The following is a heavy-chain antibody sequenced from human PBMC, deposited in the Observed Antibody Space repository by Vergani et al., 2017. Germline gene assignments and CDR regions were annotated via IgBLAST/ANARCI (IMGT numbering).Heavy chain of an antibody. Sequence: EVQLVESGGGLVQPGGSLRLSCAASGFTVSSNYMSWVRQAPGKGLEWVSVIYSGGSTYYADSVKGRFTISRDNSKNTLYLQMNSLRAEDTAVYYCAKVVSGYCSSTSCYSDYWGQGTLVTVSS. J-gene: IGHJ4*02. D-gene: IGHD2-2*01. CDR3: AKVVSGYCSSTSCYSDY. V-gene: IGHV3-66*01. CDR2: IYSGGST. CDR1: GFTVSSNY.